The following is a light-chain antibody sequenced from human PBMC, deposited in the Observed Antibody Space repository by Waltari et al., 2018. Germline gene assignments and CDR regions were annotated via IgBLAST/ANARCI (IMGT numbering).Light chain of an antibody. Sequence: SYELTQPPSVSVSPGQTARITCSGDALPKQYAYWYQQKPGQAPVLVIYKDSERPSGIHGRFSGSSSGTTVTLTISGGQAEDEADYYCQSADSSGTWVFGGGTKLTVL. CDR1: ALPKQY. V-gene: IGLV3-25*03. CDR2: KDS. J-gene: IGLJ3*02. CDR3: QSADSSGTWV.